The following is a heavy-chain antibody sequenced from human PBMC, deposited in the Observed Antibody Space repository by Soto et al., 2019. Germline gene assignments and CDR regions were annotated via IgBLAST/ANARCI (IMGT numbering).Heavy chain of an antibody. CDR1: GYTFTSYY. D-gene: IGHD6-6*01. J-gene: IGHJ6*02. CDR2: INPSGGST. Sequence: GASVKVSCKASGYTFTSYYMHWVRQAPGQGLEWMGIINPSGGSTSYAQEFQGRVTMTRDTSTSTVYMELSSLRSEDTAVYYCERDSRSSYYYYGMDVWGQGTTVTVSS. CDR3: ERDSRSSYYYYGMDV. V-gene: IGHV1-46*01.